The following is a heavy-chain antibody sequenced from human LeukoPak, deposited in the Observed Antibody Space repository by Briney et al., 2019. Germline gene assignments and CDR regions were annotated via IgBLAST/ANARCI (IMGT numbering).Heavy chain of an antibody. D-gene: IGHD1-26*01. CDR2: IRYDGSNK. Sequence: GGSLRLSCAASGFTFSSYGMHWVRQAPGKGLEWVAFIRYDGSNKYYADSVKGRFTISRDNSKNTLYLQMNSLRAEDTAVYYCAKVCGSYPWYYYMDVWGKGTTVTVSS. J-gene: IGHJ6*03. CDR3: AKVCGSYPWYYYMDV. V-gene: IGHV3-30*02. CDR1: GFTFSSYG.